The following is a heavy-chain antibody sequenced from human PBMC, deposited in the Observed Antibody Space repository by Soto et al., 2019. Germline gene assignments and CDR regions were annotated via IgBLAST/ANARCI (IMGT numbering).Heavy chain of an antibody. CDR3: ARAGGIGPYDSSGYCFDY. D-gene: IGHD3-22*01. Sequence: HPGGSLRLSCAASGFTFSSYGMHWVRQAPGKGLEWVAVIWYDGSNKYYADSVKGRFTISRDNSKNTLYLQMNSLRAEDTAVYYCARAGGIGPYDSSGYCFDYWGQGTLVTVSS. CDR1: GFTFSSYG. V-gene: IGHV3-33*01. J-gene: IGHJ4*02. CDR2: IWYDGSNK.